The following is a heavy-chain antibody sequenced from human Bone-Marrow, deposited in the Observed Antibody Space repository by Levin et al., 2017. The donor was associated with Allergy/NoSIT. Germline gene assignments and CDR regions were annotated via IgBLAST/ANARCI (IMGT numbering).Heavy chain of an antibody. CDR3: ARRVDNSASYYGELDF. CDR2: TWFDGSSK. CDR1: GFTFNTYA. Sequence: PGGSLRLSCAASGFTFNTYAMHWVRQAPGKGLEWVAFTWFDGSSKYYADSVKGRFTISRDNSKNTLYLEMNNLRAEDTALYYCARRVDNSASYYGELDFWGQGTLVTVSS. D-gene: IGHD3-22*01. J-gene: IGHJ4*02. V-gene: IGHV3-33*01.